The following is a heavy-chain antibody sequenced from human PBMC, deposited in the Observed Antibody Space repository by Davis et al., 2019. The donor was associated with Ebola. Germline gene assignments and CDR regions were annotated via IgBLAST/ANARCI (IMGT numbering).Heavy chain of an antibody. J-gene: IGHJ4*02. CDR3: VRHADSIDY. CDR2: IRSKANSHAT. CDR1: RFTFSDSA. Sequence: PGGSLRLSCAASRFTFSDSAIHWVRQASGKGLEWVGHIRSKANSHATVYTESLKGRFSISRDDSKNTAYLQMNSLKTEDTAIYFCVRHADSIDYWGQGTLVTVSS. D-gene: IGHD5-18*01. V-gene: IGHV3-73*01.